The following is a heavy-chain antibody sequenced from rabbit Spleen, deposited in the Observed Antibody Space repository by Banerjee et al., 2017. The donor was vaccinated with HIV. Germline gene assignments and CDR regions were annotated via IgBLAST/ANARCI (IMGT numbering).Heavy chain of an antibody. J-gene: IGHJ4*01. Sequence: QSLEESGGGLVQPEGSLALTCKASGFSFSSSDYICWVRQAPGKGLEWISCIAGSSSDFTYSATWAKGRFTISKTSSTTVTLQMTSLTDADTATYFCARSPASDDAYGRSLNLWGQGTLVTVS. D-gene: IGHD6-1*01. CDR1: GFSFSSSDY. CDR2: IAGSSSDFT. V-gene: IGHV1S40*01. CDR3: ARSPASDDAYGRSLNL.